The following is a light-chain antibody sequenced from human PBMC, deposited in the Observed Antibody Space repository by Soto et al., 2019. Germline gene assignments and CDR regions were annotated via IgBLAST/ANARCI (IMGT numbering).Light chain of an antibody. CDR3: QQDGSSGT. CDR2: GAS. Sequence: EIVLTQSPGTLSLSPGERATLSCRASQSVSNNYLAWYQQKPGQAPRLLIYGASNRATGIPDRFSGIGSGTDFTLTISRLEPEDFAVDYCQQDGSSGTFGQGTKVELK. CDR1: QSVSNNY. J-gene: IGKJ1*01. V-gene: IGKV3-20*01.